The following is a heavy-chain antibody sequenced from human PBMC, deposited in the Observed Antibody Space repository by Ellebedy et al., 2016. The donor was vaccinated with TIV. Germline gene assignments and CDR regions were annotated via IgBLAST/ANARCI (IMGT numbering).Heavy chain of an antibody. Sequence: SETLSLTCTVSGGSVSSDSYYWGWIRQPPGKGLEWIGYVYYSGTTNYNPSLKSRVTISVDTSKNQFSLKLRSMTAADTAVYYCARSASLSISQGIDYWGQGTLVTVSS. V-gene: IGHV4-61*01. J-gene: IGHJ4*02. D-gene: IGHD2-2*01. CDR2: VYYSGTT. CDR3: ARSASLSISQGIDY. CDR1: GGSVSSDSYY.